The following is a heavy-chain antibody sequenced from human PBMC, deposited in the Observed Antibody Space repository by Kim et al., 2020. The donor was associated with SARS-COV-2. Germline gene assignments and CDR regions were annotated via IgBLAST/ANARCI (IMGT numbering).Heavy chain of an antibody. D-gene: IGHD2-15*01. CDR3: ASKIDCSGGSCDYYYGMDV. Sequence: SVKVSCKASGGTFSSYAISWVRQAPGQGLEWMGGIIPIFGTANYAQKFQGRVTITADESTSTACMELSSLRSEDTAVYYCASKIDCSGGSCDYYYGMDVWGQGTPVTVSS. V-gene: IGHV1-69*13. CDR2: IIPIFGTA. J-gene: IGHJ6*02. CDR1: GGTFSSYA.